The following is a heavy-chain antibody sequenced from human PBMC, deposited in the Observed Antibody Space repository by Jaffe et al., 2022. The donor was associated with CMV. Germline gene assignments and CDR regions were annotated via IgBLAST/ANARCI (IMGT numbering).Heavy chain of an antibody. CDR1: GGSISSSSYY. Sequence: QLQLQESGPGLVKPSETLSLTCTVSGGSISSSSYYWGWIRQPPGKGLEWIGSIYYSGSTYYNPSLKSRVTISVDTSKNQFSLKLSSVTAADTAVYYCAGEWMGEKGMYNWFDPWGQGTLVTVSS. D-gene: IGHD1-26*01. CDR2: IYYSGST. CDR3: AGEWMGEKGMYNWFDP. J-gene: IGHJ5*02. V-gene: IGHV4-39*02.